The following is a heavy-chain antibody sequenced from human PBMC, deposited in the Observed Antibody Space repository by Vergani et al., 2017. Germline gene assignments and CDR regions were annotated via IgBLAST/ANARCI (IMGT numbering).Heavy chain of an antibody. J-gene: IGHJ4*02. V-gene: IGHV4-34*01. CDR2: INHSGST. CDR1: GGSFSGYY. CDR3: ARGLVGYSSSWVDY. D-gene: IGHD6-13*01. Sequence: QVQLQQWGAGLLKPSETLSLTCAVDGGSFSGYYWSWIRQPPGKGLEWIGEINHSGSTNYNPSLKSRVTISVDTSKNQFSLKLSSVTAADTAVYYCARGLVGYSSSWVDYWGQGTLVTVSS.